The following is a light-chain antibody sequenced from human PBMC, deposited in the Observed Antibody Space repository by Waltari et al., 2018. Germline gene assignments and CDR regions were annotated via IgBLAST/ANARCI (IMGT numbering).Light chain of an antibody. CDR2: GNT. V-gene: IGLV3-21*03. Sequence: SYVLTQPPPVSVAPGKTARIPCGENNLGIEFANWYQQKPGQAHVRVVYGNTDRPSGIPERFSGSNSENTATLTISRAEAGDEADYYCQVWDSNSDLVVFGGGTKLTVL. CDR1: NLGIEF. J-gene: IGLJ2*01. CDR3: QVWDSNSDLVV.